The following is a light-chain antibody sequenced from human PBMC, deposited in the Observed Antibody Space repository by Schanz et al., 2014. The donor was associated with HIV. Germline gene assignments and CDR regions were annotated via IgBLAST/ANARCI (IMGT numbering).Light chain of an antibody. CDR1: QGINTY. J-gene: IGKJ4*01. V-gene: IGKV1-9*01. CDR3: QQANSFPLT. CDR2: GAS. Sequence: DIQMTQFPSTLSASVGDRVTITCRASQGINTYLAWYQQKPARAPKLLIYGASTLQSGVPSRFSGSGSGTEFTLTISSLQPEDFATYYCQQANSFPLTFGGGTKVEI.